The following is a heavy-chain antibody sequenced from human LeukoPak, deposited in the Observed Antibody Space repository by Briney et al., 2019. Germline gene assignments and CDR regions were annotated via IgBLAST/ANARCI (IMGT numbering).Heavy chain of an antibody. V-gene: IGHV3-7*01. CDR3: ARGHWYVFY. Sequence: PGGSLRLSCAASGFTFRTYWMSWVRQAPGKGLEWVASIKEDGGEKYYVDSVKGRSTISRDNAKNSLYLQMNSLRAEDAAVYYCARGHWYVFYWGQGTLVTVSS. CDR2: IKEDGGEK. J-gene: IGHJ4*02. D-gene: IGHD2-8*02. CDR1: GFTFRTYW.